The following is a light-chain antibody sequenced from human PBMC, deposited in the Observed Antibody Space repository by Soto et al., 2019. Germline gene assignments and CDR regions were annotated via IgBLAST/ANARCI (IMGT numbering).Light chain of an antibody. Sequence: QSVLTQPPLASATPGQRVTISCSGGSSNIGSNYVYWYQQFPGTAPKLLIWRNDQRPSGVPDRFSGSKSGTSASLAISGLRSEDGADYYCAAWDDSLRGPVFGGGTKLTVL. V-gene: IGLV1-47*01. J-gene: IGLJ2*01. CDR2: RND. CDR3: AAWDDSLRGPV. CDR1: SSNIGSNY.